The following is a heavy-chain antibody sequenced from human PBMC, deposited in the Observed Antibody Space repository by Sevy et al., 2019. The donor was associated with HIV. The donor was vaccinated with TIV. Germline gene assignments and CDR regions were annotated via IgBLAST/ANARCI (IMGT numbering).Heavy chain of an antibody. J-gene: IGHJ4*02. CDR2: IYYNGHI. CDR1: GGSITSLY. D-gene: IGHD1-26*01. CDR3: AGENAWGRGYS. V-gene: IGHV4-59*08. Sequence: SETLSLTCTVSGGSITSLYWKWIRQPPGKGLEWIANIYYNGHINYNPSLKSRVTLSLDTSKNQLSLRLSSVTAADTAMYYCAGENAWGRGYSWGQGTLLTVSS.